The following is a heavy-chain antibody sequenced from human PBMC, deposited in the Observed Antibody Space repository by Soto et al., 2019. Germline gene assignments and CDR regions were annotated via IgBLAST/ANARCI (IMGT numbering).Heavy chain of an antibody. J-gene: IGHJ4*02. CDR1: GFTFSSYA. V-gene: IGHV3-23*01. D-gene: IGHD3-10*01. CDR3: AKTGYYYGSGSAYYFDY. CDR2: ISGSGGST. Sequence: EVQLLESGGGLVQPGGSLRLSCAASGFTFSSYAMSWVRQAPGKGLEWVSAISGSGGSTYYADSVKGRFTISRDNSKNTLYLQMNSLRAEDTAVYYCAKTGYYYGSGSAYYFDYWGQGTLVTVSS.